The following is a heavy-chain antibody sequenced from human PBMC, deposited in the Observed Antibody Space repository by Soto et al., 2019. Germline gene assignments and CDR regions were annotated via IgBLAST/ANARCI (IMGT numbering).Heavy chain of an antibody. CDR1: GFTFSSYW. CDR2: INSDGSST. CDR3: ARGRRYYYGSGSYRYYYYGLGV. V-gene: IGHV3-74*01. J-gene: IGHJ6*02. Sequence: SLRLSCAASGFTFSSYWMHWVRQAPGKGLVWVSHINSDGSSTTYADSVKGRFTISRDNAKNTLYLQMNSLRAEDTAIYYCARGRRYYYGSGSYRYYYYGLGVWGQGTSVTVSS. D-gene: IGHD3-10*01.